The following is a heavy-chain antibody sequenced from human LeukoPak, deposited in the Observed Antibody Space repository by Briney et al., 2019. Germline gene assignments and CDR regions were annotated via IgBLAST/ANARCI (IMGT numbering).Heavy chain of an antibody. J-gene: IGHJ4*02. Sequence: GGSLRLSCAASGFTFSTFAMIWVRQPPGKGLEWVSLITGSADNTYYADSVRGRFTISRDNSKNTLYLQMNSLRAEDTAVYYCAKSGYNRFDYWGQGTLVTVSS. CDR3: AKSGYNRFDY. V-gene: IGHV3-23*01. CDR2: ITGSADNT. CDR1: GFTFSTFA. D-gene: IGHD5-24*01.